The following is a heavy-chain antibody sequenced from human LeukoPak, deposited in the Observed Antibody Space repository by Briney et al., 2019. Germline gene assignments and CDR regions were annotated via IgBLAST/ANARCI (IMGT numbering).Heavy chain of an antibody. D-gene: IGHD6-13*01. CDR1: GGTFSSYA. Sequence: SVKVSCKASGGTFSSYAISWVRQAPGQGLEWMGGIIPIFGTANYAQKFQGRVAITTDESTSTAYMELSSLRSEDTAVYYCASGNRRMGSSDGFDPWGQGTLVTVSS. CDR2: IIPIFGTA. V-gene: IGHV1-69*05. CDR3: ASGNRRMGSSDGFDP. J-gene: IGHJ5*02.